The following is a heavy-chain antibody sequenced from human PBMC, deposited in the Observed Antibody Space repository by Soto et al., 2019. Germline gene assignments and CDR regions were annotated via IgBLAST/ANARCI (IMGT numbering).Heavy chain of an antibody. CDR3: ARRAETNGWNGFGADKYYFDF. CDR2: MNPNTGNS. V-gene: IGHV1-8*01. Sequence: ASVKVSCKASGYTFTSYDIYWVRQATGQGLEWMGWMNPNTGNSGYAQKFQGRVTMTSDTSISTAHMELSSLRSEDTAVYYCARRAETNGWNGFGADKYYFDFWGQGTLVTVSP. D-gene: IGHD1-1*01. CDR1: GYTFTSYD. J-gene: IGHJ4*02.